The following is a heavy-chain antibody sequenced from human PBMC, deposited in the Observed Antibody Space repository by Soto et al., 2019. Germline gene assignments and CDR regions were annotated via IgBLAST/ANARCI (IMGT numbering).Heavy chain of an antibody. J-gene: IGHJ6*02. V-gene: IGHV1-69*01. CDR2: IIPIFGTA. CDR3: ARDPLALIAARLHDYYYGMDV. Sequence: QVQLVQSGAEVKKPGSSVKVSCKASGGTFSSYAISWVRQAPGQGLEWMGGIIPIFGTANYAQKFQGRVTITADESTSTAYMELSSLRSEDTAVYYCARDPLALIAARLHDYYYGMDVWGQGTTVTVSS. CDR1: GGTFSSYA. D-gene: IGHD6-6*01.